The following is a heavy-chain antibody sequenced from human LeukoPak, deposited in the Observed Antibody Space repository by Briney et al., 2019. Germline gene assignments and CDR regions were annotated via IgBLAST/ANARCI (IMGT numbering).Heavy chain of an antibody. Sequence: PSETLSLTCTVSGDPITSHSDYKWTWIRQPPGKGLEWIGYIYDSGSTNYNPSLKSRVTISVDTSKNQFSLKLTSVTAADTAVCYCAARFTVTANYFDHWDQGTLVTVSS. D-gene: IGHD4-17*01. CDR1: GDPITSHSDY. CDR3: AARFTVTANYFDH. J-gene: IGHJ4*02. CDR2: IYDSGST. V-gene: IGHV4-61*08.